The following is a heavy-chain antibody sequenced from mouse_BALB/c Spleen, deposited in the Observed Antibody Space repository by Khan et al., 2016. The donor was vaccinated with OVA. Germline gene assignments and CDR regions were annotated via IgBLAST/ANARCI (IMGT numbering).Heavy chain of an antibody. V-gene: IGHV1-31*01. CDR3: ARGAGGY. Sequence: VQLQQSGPELMKPGASVNISCKASGYSFTSYYIHWVRQSHGKSLEWIGYIDPFNGGTDYNQKFKGKATLTVDKYSSTAYMNLRSLTSEDSAVYYCARGAGGYWGQGTLVTVSA. CDR1: GYSFTSYY. J-gene: IGHJ3*02. CDR2: IDPFNGGT.